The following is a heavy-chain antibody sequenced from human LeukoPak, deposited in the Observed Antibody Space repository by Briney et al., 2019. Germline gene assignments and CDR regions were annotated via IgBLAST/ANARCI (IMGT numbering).Heavy chain of an antibody. CDR2: ISDHGKSR. V-gene: IGHV3-48*03. J-gene: IGHJ4*02. D-gene: IGHD6-13*01. Sequence: GGSLRLSCVASGFTFSNYEMNWVRQTPGKGLEWVSYISDHGKSRNYVDSVKGRFTISRDNAKNSLYLQMNNLRVEDTAIYFCARARIAAPLLDYWGQGTPVTVSS. CDR3: ARARIAAPLLDY. CDR1: GFTFSNYE.